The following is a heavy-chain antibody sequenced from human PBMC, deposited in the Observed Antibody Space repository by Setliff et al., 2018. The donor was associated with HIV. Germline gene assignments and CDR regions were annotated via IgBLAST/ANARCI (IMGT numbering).Heavy chain of an antibody. CDR3: ARGATREFIVRATIFDY. CDR1: GGYISSGSYY. J-gene: IGHJ4*02. CDR2: IYTSGST. V-gene: IGHV4-61*09. Sequence: PSETLSLTCTVSGGYISSGSYYWSWIRQPAGKGLEWIGHIYTSGSTNYNPSLKSRVTISVDTSKNQFSLKLSPVTAAETAVYYCARGATREFIVRATIFDYWGQGTLVTVSS. D-gene: IGHD1-26*01.